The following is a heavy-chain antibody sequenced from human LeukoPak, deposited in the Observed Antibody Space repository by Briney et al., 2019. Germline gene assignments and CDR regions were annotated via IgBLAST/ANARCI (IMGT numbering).Heavy chain of an antibody. CDR3: ARKIYSSGHMDV. Sequence: PGGSLRLSSAASGFTFNDYYMTWIRQAPGKGLEWVSTIKHIGPTTYYADSVKGRFTISRDNAKNSLYLQINSLRAEDTAVYYCARKIYSSGHMDVWGKGTTVTVSS. CDR1: GFTFNDYY. D-gene: IGHD6-19*01. CDR2: IKHIGPTT. J-gene: IGHJ6*03. V-gene: IGHV3-11*04.